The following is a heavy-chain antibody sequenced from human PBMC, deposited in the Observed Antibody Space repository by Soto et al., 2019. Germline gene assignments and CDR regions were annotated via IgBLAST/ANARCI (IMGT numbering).Heavy chain of an antibody. V-gene: IGHV1-18*01. CDR1: GFAFAYRC. CDR3: VRDHARAVHSYMDV. J-gene: IGHJ6*03. Sequence: GAPVKVCWKACGFAFAYRCCWWVRQDPGQGLEWLGWISAHDGNTNYGQILQGRATMTTDTSTRTAYMELRSLRSDDTAVYYRVRDHARAVHSYMDVWGKGTTVPVSS. CDR2: ISAHDGNT.